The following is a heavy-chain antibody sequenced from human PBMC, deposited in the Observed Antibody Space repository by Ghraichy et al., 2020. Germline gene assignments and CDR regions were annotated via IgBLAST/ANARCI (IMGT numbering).Heavy chain of an antibody. CDR1: GGSISSTSYY. CDR2: IYYSGST. V-gene: IGHV4-39*01. Sequence: SETLSLTCTVSGGSISSTSYYWGWIRQPPGKGLEWIGSIYYSGSTYYNSSLKSRVTISVDTSKNQFSLKLTSVTAADTAVYYCDAGYFGRQIDYWGQGTLVTVSS. J-gene: IGHJ4*02. CDR3: DAGYFGRQIDY. D-gene: IGHD3-22*01.